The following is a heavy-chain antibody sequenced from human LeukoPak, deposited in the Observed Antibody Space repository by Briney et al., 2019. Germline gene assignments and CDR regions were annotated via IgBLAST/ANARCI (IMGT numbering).Heavy chain of an antibody. CDR1: AVSISSNY. CDR3: ARKMAAPNAFDI. D-gene: IGHD5-24*01. J-gene: IGHJ3*02. CDR2: ILTSGST. V-gene: IGHV4-4*07. Sequence: SETLSLTCTVSAVSISSNYWSWIRQPAGKGLEWIGRILTSGSTNYIPSLESRVTLSLDTSKNQFSLKLSSVTAADTAVYYCARKMAAPNAFDIWGQGTLVTVSS.